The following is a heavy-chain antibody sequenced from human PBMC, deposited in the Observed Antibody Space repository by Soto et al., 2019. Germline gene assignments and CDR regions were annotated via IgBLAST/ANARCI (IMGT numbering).Heavy chain of an antibody. V-gene: IGHV4-39*01. Sequence: SETLSLTCSVSFASFSSNSYHWGWIRQPPGKGLERIGSISYTGTTYYSPSLKSRVTISADTSKKQFSLKLDSATAADTAVYYCARLVVVAPVANVWGQGTLVTVSS. J-gene: IGHJ4*02. D-gene: IGHD2-15*01. CDR3: ARLVVVAPVANV. CDR1: FASFSSNSYH. CDR2: ISYTGTT.